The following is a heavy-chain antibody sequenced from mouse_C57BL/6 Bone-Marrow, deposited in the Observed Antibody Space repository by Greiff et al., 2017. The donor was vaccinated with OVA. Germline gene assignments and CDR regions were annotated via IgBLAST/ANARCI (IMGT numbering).Heavy chain of an antibody. Sequence: VQLQQSGAELARPGASVKLSCKASGYTFTSYGISWVKQRTGQGLEWIGEIYPRSGNTYYNEKFKGKATLTADKSSSTAYMELRSLTSEDSAVYFCARGGGLDYGSSYDFDYWGQGTTLTVSS. CDR1: GYTFTSYG. V-gene: IGHV1-81*01. J-gene: IGHJ2*01. CDR3: ARGGGLDYGSSYDFDY. CDR2: IYPRSGNT. D-gene: IGHD1-1*01.